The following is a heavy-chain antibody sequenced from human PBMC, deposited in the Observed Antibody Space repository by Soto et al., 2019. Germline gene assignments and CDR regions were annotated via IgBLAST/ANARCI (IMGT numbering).Heavy chain of an antibody. J-gene: IGHJ4*02. CDR3: ARGIKGLQIDF. Sequence: GGSLRLSCAASGFTFSTYAMSWVRQAPGKGLEWVSAISGSGGSTYYADSVKGRFTISRDNSKNTLYLQMNSLRAEDTAVYYCARGIKGLQIDFWGQGTLVTVSS. V-gene: IGHV3-23*01. D-gene: IGHD4-4*01. CDR2: ISGSGGST. CDR1: GFTFSTYA.